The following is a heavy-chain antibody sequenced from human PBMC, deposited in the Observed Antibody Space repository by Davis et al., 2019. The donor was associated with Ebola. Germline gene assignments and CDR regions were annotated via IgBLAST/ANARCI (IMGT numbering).Heavy chain of an antibody. Sequence: PGGSLRLSCAASGFTFSSYAMSWVRQAPGKGLEWVSAISGSGGSTYYADSVKGRFTISRDNSKNTLYLQMNSLRAEDTAVYYCAKGTLTYYYDSSGYGTYWYFDLWGRGTLVTVSS. D-gene: IGHD3-22*01. CDR3: AKGTLTYYYDSSGYGTYWYFDL. CDR2: ISGSGGST. V-gene: IGHV3-23*01. J-gene: IGHJ2*01. CDR1: GFTFSSYA.